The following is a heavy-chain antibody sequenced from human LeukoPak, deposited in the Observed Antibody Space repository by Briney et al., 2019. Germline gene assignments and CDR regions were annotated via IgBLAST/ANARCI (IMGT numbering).Heavy chain of an antibody. CDR3: AKGSRYGEHYFDY. CDR1: GFTFDDYA. D-gene: IGHD4-17*01. Sequence: PGGSLRLSCAASGFTFDDYAMHWVRQAPGKGLEWVSGISWSSGSIGYADSVKGRFTISRDNAENSLYLQMNSLRAEDMALYYCAKGSRYGEHYFDYWGQGTLVTVSS. CDR2: ISWSSGSI. J-gene: IGHJ4*02. V-gene: IGHV3-9*03.